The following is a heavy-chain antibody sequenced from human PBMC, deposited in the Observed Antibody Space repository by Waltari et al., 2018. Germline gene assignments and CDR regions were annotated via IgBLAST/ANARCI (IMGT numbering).Heavy chain of an antibody. CDR3: ARDRVLAGGYDSLPFGY. Sequence: QVQLVQSGAEVKKPGASVKVSCKASGYTFTSYYMHGVRQAPVQGLEGMGKSNRSGGSTSDAQRFRGRVTMTRDTSTSTVYMELSSLRSEDTAVYYCARDRVLAGGYDSLPFGYWGQGTLVTVSS. V-gene: IGHV1-46*01. D-gene: IGHD5-12*01. CDR2: SNRSGGST. J-gene: IGHJ4*02. CDR1: GYTFTSYY.